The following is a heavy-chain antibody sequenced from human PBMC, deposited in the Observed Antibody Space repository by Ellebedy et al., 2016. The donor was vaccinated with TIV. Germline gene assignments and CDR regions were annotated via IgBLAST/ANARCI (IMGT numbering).Heavy chain of an antibody. CDR3: AKAEDTGMVYYYYAMDV. V-gene: IGHV3-23*01. D-gene: IGHD5-18*01. Sequence: GGSLRLXXAASGFTFSSYAMSWVRQAPGKGLEWVSSAGGTGDFTYYADSVKGRFTISRDNSKNTLFLQMNSLRAEDTAVYYCAKAEDTGMVYYYYAMDVWGQGTTVTVSS. CDR1: GFTFSSYA. CDR2: AGGTGDFT. J-gene: IGHJ6*02.